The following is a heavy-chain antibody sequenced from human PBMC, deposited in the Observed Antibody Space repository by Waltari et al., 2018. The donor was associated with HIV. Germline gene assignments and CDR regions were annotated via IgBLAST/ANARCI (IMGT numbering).Heavy chain of an antibody. V-gene: IGHV3-30-3*01. J-gene: IGHJ4*02. CDR2: ISNDGSSK. D-gene: IGHD3-22*01. Sequence: QVQLVESGGGVVQPGRSRRISCAASGFPFRSFGMHWVRQAPGKGLEWVAVISNDGSSKYYADSVKGRFTISRDNSKNTLYLHMNSLRAEDTAVYYCASPFYSDSTTYYYGLDYWGQGTLVTVSS. CDR1: GFPFRSFG. CDR3: ASPFYSDSTTYYYGLDY.